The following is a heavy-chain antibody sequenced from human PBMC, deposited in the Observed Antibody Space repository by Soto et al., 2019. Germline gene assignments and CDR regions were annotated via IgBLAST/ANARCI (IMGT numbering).Heavy chain of an antibody. CDR3: AEELTSISLAGPDAGRLTFDY. D-gene: IGHD6-19*01. Sequence: GGSLRLSCAASGFTFSSYAMSWVRQAPGKGLEWVSAISGSGGSTYYADSVKGRFTISRDNSKNTLHLQMNSLRAEDTAGYCCAEELTSISLAGPDAGRLTFDYWGQGTLVTVSS. V-gene: IGHV3-23*01. J-gene: IGHJ4*02. CDR2: ISGSGGST. CDR1: GFTFSSYA.